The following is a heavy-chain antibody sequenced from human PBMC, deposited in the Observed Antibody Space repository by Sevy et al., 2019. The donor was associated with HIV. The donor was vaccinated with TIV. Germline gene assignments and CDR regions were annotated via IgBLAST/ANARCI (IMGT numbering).Heavy chain of an antibody. D-gene: IGHD2-8*01. Sequence: GGSQRLSCAASGFDFSIYSMSWVRQAPGKGLEWVSTLSFGGGKINYADSVKGRFTISRDNSKSSVYLQMNNMRVEDTAVYYCAREGCTKPHDYWGQGTLVTVSS. J-gene: IGHJ4*02. CDR1: GFDFSIYS. V-gene: IGHV3-23*01. CDR2: LSFGGGKI. CDR3: AREGCTKPHDY.